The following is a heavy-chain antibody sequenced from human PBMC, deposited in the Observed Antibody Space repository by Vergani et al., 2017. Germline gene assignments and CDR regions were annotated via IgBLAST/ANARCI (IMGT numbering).Heavy chain of an antibody. CDR3: ARVDTAMVSDVTDAFDI. D-gene: IGHD5-18*01. J-gene: IGHJ3*02. V-gene: IGHV3-48*01. CDR1: GFTFSSYS. Sequence: EVQLVESGGGLVQPGGSLRLSCAASGFTFSSYSMNWVRQAPGKGLEWVSYISNSSSTIYYADSVKGRFTISRDNAKNSLYLQMNSLRAEDTAVYYCARVDTAMVSDVTDAFDIWGQGTMVTVSS. CDR2: ISNSSSTI.